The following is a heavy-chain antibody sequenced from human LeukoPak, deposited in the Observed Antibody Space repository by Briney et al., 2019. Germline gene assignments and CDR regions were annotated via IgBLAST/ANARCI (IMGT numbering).Heavy chain of an antibody. CDR3: ARDVVPIAAAGWGVFDY. CDR1: GFTFSSYW. J-gene: IGHJ4*02. D-gene: IGHD6-13*01. CDR2: IKQDGSEK. Sequence: GGSLRLSCAASGFTFSSYWMSWVRQAPGKGLEWVANIKQDGSEKYYVDSVKGRFTISRDNAKNSLYLQMNSLRAEHTAVYYCARDVVPIAAAGWGVFDYWGRGTLVTVSS. V-gene: IGHV3-7*01.